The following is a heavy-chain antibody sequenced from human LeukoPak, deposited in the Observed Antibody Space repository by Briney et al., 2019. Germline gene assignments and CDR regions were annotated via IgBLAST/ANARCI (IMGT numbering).Heavy chain of an antibody. D-gene: IGHD3-3*01. Sequence: KPSETLSLPCAVYGASYNAYYWSWIRQPPGKGLEWIGDIDHRGTATYNPSLKSRLTISADASKNQFSLKLSSVTDADTAVYYCAVGITIFGVAASFDSWGQGNLVIVSS. J-gene: IGHJ4*02. CDR3: AVGITIFGVAASFDS. CDR2: IDHRGTA. V-gene: IGHV4-34*01. CDR1: GASYNAYY.